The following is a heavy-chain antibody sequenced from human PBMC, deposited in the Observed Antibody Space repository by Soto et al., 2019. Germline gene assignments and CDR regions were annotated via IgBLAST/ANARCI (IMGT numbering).Heavy chain of an antibody. J-gene: IGHJ6*02. V-gene: IGHV4-31*03. CDR1: GGSISSGGYY. CDR2: IYYSGST. D-gene: IGHD5-18*01. Sequence: TLSLTCTVSGGSISSGGYYWSWIRQHPGKGLEWIGYIYYSGSTYYNPSLKSRVTISVDTSKNQFSLKLSSVTAADTAVYYCARSGYSYGPLTHYYYYYYGMDVWGQGTTVTVSS. CDR3: ARSGYSYGPLTHYYYYYYGMDV.